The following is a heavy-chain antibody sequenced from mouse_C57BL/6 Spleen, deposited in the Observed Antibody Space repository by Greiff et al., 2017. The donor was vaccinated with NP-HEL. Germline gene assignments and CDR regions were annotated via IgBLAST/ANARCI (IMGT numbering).Heavy chain of an antibody. CDR1: GYTFTNYW. V-gene: IGHV1-63*01. Sequence: QVQLQQSGAELVRPGTSVKMSCKASGYTFTNYWIGWAKQRPGHGLEWIGDIYPGGGYTNYNEKFKGKATLTADKSSSTAYMQFSSLTSEDSAIYYCARSSAYYFDYWGKGTTLTVSS. CDR3: ARSSAYYFDY. J-gene: IGHJ2*01. CDR2: IYPGGGYT.